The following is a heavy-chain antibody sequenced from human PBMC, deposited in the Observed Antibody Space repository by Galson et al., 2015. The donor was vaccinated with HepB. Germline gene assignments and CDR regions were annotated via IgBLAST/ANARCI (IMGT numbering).Heavy chain of an antibody. J-gene: IGHJ4*02. CDR1: GYTFSDYY. V-gene: IGHV1-2*04. D-gene: IGHD3-10*01. Sequence: SVKVSCKASGYTFSDYYIHWLRQAPGQGLEWMGWINPNSGDTNHAQDFHSWVTMTRDTSITTAYLELRRMRSDDTALYYCARGSNVSRSYGWFAYNLYFDNWGQGTLVTVSS. CDR3: ARGSNVSRSYGWFAYNLYFDN. CDR2: INPNSGDT.